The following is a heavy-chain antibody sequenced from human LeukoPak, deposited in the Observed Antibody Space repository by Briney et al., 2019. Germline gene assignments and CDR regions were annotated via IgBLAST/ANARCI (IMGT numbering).Heavy chain of an antibody. D-gene: IGHD4-17*01. CDR1: GGTFSSYT. Sequence: SVQVSCKXSGGTFSSYTISWVRQAPGQGLEWMGRIIPILGIANYAQKFQGRVTITADKSTSTAYMELSSLRSEDTAVYYCAILLGDYGTFDYWGQGTLVTVSS. CDR2: IIPILGIA. J-gene: IGHJ4*02. V-gene: IGHV1-69*02. CDR3: AILLGDYGTFDY.